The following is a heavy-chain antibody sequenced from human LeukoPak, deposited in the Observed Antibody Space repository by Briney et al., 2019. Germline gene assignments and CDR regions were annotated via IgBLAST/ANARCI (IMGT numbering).Heavy chain of an antibody. CDR3: ARDDVGNYD. D-gene: IGHD1-7*01. CDR2: IYYTGST. J-gene: IGHJ4*02. V-gene: IGHV4-39*07. CDR1: GGSISSSSYY. Sequence: PSETLSLTCTASGGSISSSSYYWGWIRQPPGKGLEWIGSIYYTGSTYYNPSLKSRVTISVDTSKNQFSLKLNSVTATDTAMYYCARDDVGNYDWGQGTLVTVSS.